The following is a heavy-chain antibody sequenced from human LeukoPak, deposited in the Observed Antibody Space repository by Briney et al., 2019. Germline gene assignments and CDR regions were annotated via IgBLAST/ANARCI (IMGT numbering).Heavy chain of an antibody. J-gene: IGHJ3*02. CDR1: GFTFDDYA. D-gene: IGHD2-15*01. V-gene: IGHV3-9*01. CDR2: ISWNSGSI. Sequence: GRSLRLSCAASGFTFDDYAMHWVRQAPGKGLEWVSGISWNSGSIGYADSVKGRFTISRDNSKNTLYLQMNSLRAEDTAVYYCAKGLGSQDSIWGQGTMVTVSS. CDR3: AKGLGSQDSI.